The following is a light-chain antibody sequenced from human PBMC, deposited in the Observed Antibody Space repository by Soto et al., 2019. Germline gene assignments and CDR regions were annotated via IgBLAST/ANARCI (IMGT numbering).Light chain of an antibody. J-gene: IGKJ5*01. Sequence: EIVLTQSPATLSLSPGERATLSCRASQSVSSYLAWYQQKPGQAPRLLIYDASNRATGIPARFSGSGSGTDFTLTISSLEPEDCAIYYCQQRQYWPPITFGQGTRL. CDR3: QQRQYWPPIT. V-gene: IGKV3-11*01. CDR2: DAS. CDR1: QSVSSY.